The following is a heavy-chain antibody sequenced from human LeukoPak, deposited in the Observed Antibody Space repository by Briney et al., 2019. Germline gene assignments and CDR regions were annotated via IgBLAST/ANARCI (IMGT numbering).Heavy chain of an antibody. CDR1: GFPFSSYA. J-gene: IGHJ6*02. V-gene: IGHV3-64D*09. CDR2: ISDSGGST. D-gene: IGHD2-15*01. CDR3: VRGYSFGPYGMDV. Sequence: GVLRLSCSASGFPFSSYAMHWVRQAPGKGLEYVSAISDSGGSTYYADSVKGRSTISRDNSKNTLYLQMSSLRAEDTAVYFCVRGYSFGPYGMDVWGQGTTVTVSS.